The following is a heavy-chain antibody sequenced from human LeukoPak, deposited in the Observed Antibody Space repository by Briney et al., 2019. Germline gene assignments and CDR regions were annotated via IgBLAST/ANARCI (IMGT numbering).Heavy chain of an antibody. J-gene: IGHJ3*02. V-gene: IGHV1-69*04. CDR3: ARAGAYYGDYYDAFDI. Sequence: SVKVSCKASGGTFSSYAISWVRQAPGQGLEWMGRIIPILGIANYAQKFQGRVTITADKSTSTVYMELSSLRSEDTAVYYCARAGAYYGDYYDAFDIWGQGTMVTVSS. D-gene: IGHD4-17*01. CDR1: GGTFSSYA. CDR2: IIPILGIA.